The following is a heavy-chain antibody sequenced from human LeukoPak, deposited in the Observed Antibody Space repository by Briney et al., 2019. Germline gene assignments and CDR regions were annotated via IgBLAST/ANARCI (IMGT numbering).Heavy chain of an antibody. V-gene: IGHV4-59*01. CDR3: ARDRRDGYNSDHFDY. CDR2: IYYSGST. J-gene: IGHJ4*02. CDR1: GGSISSYY. D-gene: IGHD5-24*01. Sequence: SETLSLTCTVSGGSISSYYWSWIRQPPGKGLEWIGYIYYSGSTNYNPSLKSRVTISVDTSKNQFSLKLSSVTAADTAVYYCARDRRDGYNSDHFDYWGQGTLVTVSS.